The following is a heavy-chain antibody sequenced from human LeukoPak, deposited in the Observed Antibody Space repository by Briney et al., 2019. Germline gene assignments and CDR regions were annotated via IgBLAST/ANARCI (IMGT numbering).Heavy chain of an antibody. CDR3: ARRNVVVVASFDY. V-gene: IGHV4-39*01. D-gene: IGHD2-15*01. CDR2: IYYSGST. Sequence: SETLSLTCTVSGGSISSSSYYWGWIRQPPGKGLEWIGSIYYSGSTYYNPSLKSRVTISVDTSENQFSLKLSSVTAADTAVYYCARRNVVVVASFDYWGQGTLVTVSS. J-gene: IGHJ4*02. CDR1: GGSISSSSYY.